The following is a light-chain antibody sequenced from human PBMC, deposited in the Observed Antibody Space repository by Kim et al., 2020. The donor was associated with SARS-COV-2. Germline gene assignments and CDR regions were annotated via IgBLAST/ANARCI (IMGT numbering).Light chain of an antibody. J-gene: IGKJ4*01. V-gene: IGKV1-5*03. CDR2: RAW. CDR3: QHYNGYPIS. Sequence: DIQMTQSPSTVSASVGERVTITCRASQSLDGWLAWYQQKPGRAPKLVIRRAWSLESGVPSRFSGSGFATEFTLTISDLQPEDSATYHCQHYNGYPISFGGGTKLEI. CDR1: QSLDGW.